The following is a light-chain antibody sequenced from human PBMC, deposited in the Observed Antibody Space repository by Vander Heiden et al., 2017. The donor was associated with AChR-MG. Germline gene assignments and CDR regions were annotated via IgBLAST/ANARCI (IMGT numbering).Light chain of an antibody. CDR3: QVWDSITAVV. CDR1: HLGAKS. CDR2: QES. V-gene: IGLV3-1*01. J-gene: IGLJ2*01. Sequence: SYELTHPPSVSVSPRQTARITCSGAHLGAKSVSWYQQKPGQSPVLVIHQESNRPSGIPERFSGSTSGNTATLTISGTQAVDEADYYCQVWDSITAVVFGGGTKLTVL.